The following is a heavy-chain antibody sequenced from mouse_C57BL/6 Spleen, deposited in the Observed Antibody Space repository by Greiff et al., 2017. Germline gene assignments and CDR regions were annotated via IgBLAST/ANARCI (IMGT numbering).Heavy chain of an antibody. J-gene: IGHJ2*01. CDR3: ARDHELITTVQDYFDY. CDR1: GFTFSSYA. D-gene: IGHD1-1*01. CDR2: ISDGGSYT. V-gene: IGHV5-4*01. Sequence: EVNLVESGGGLVKPGGSLKLSCAASGFTFSSYAMSWVRQTPEKRLEWVATISDGGSYTYYPDNVKGRFTISRDNAKNNLYLQMSHLKSEDTAMYYCARDHELITTVQDYFDYWGQGTTLTVSS.